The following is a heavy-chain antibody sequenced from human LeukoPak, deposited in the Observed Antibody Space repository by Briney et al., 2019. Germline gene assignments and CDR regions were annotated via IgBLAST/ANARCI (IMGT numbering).Heavy chain of an antibody. CDR2: IKEDGSEK. CDR1: GFTFSTYW. J-gene: IGHJ4*02. CDR3: VRDAARKMDS. V-gene: IGHV3-7*01. D-gene: IGHD6-13*01. Sequence: PGGSLRLSCAASGFTFSTYWMAWIRQVPGKGLEWVANIKEDGSEKYYVDSVKGRFSISRDNAKNSLYLQMSSLRVEDTAVYYCVRDAARKMDSWGQGTRVTVPS.